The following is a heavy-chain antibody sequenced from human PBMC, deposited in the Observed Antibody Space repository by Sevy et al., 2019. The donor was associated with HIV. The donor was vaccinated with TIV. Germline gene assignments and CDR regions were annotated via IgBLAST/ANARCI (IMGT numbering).Heavy chain of an antibody. J-gene: IGHJ4*02. CDR1: GFTFSSYG. V-gene: IGHV3-33*01. D-gene: IGHD5-18*01. CDR3: AALPVDIAMVTDY. CDR2: IWYDGSNK. Sequence: GGSLRLSCAASGFTFSSYGMHWVRQAPGKGLEWVAVIWYDGSNKYYADSVKGRFTISRDNSKNTLYLQMNSLRAEDTAVYYCAALPVDIAMVTDYWGQGTLVTVSS.